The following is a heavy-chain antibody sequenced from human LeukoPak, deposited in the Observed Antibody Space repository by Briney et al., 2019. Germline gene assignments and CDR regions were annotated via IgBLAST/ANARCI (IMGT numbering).Heavy chain of an antibody. J-gene: IGHJ5*02. V-gene: IGHV3-30*03. CDR3: ARDARRRYCSSTSCYWGWFDP. Sequence: QPGGSLRLSCAASGFTFSSYWMSWVRQAPGKGLEWVAVISYDGSNKYYADSVKGRFTISRDNSKNTLYLQMNSLRAEDTAVYYCARDARRRYCSSTSCYWGWFDPWGQGTLVTVSS. CDR2: ISYDGSNK. CDR1: GFTFSSYW. D-gene: IGHD2-2*01.